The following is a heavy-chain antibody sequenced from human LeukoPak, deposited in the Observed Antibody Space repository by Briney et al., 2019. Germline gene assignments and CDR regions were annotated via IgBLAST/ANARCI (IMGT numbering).Heavy chain of an antibody. CDR2: INSDGRDT. V-gene: IGHV3-74*01. CDR1: GFTLTPYW. Sequence: AGSLRLSCEAAGFTLTPYWMHWVRQAPGKGLVWVARINSDGRDTGYADSVKGRLTISRDNAKNPVYLQMNSLRAEDTAVYYCVRDCCSWDAFDIWGQGTMVTVSS. CDR3: VRDCCSWDAFDI. D-gene: IGHD2-21*01. J-gene: IGHJ3*02.